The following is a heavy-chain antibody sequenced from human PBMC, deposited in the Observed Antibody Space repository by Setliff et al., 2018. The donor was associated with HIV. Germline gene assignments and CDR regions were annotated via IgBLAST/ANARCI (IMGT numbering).Heavy chain of an antibody. Sequence: SVKVSCKASGGTFSSYAISWVRQAPGQGLEWMGGIIPILGIANYAQKFQGRVTITADKSTSTAYMELSSLRSEDTAVYYCARCGAGEWHLYMDVWGKGTAVTVSS. J-gene: IGHJ6*03. CDR2: IIPILGIA. CDR1: GGTFSSYA. D-gene: IGHD3-16*01. V-gene: IGHV1-69*10. CDR3: ARCGAGEWHLYMDV.